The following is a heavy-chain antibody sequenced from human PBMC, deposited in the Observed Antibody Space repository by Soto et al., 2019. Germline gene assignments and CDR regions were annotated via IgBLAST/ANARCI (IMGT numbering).Heavy chain of an antibody. J-gene: IGHJ6*02. CDR1: GGSFSGYY. CDR3: ARGRSRGRYYYYYYGMDV. V-gene: IGHV4-34*01. CDR2: INHSGST. Sequence: SETLCLTCAVYGGSFSGYYWSWIRQPPGKGLEWIGEINHSGSTNYNPSLKSRVTISVDTSKNQFSLKLSSVTAADTAVYYCARGRSRGRYYYYYYGMDVWGQGTTVTVSS.